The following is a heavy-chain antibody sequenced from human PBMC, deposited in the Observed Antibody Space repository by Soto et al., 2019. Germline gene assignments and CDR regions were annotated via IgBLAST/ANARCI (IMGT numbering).Heavy chain of an antibody. V-gene: IGHV4-59*01. CDR1: GGSISSYY. CDR3: ARDGVTTELVAYHDAFDI. CDR2: IYYSGST. Sequence: PSETLSLTCTVSGGSISSYYWSWIRQPPGKGLEWIGYIYYSGSTNYNPSLKSRVTISVNTSKNQFSLKLSSVTAADTAVYYCARDGVTTELVAYHDAFDIWGQGTMVTVSS. J-gene: IGHJ3*02. D-gene: IGHD4-17*01.